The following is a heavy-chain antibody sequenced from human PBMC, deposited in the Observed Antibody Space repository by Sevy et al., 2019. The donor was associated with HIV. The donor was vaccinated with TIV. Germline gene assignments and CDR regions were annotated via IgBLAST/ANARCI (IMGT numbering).Heavy chain of an antibody. V-gene: IGHV4-59*01. D-gene: IGHD3-3*01. CDR2: IYYSGST. J-gene: IGHJ3*02. CDR1: GGSISSYY. CDR3: ARGYDFWSGYYRNDAFDI. Sequence: SETLSLTCTVSGGSISSYYWSWIRQPPGKGLEWTGYIYYSGSTNYNPSLKSRVTISVDTSKNQFSLKLSSVTAADTAVYYCARGYDFWSGYYRNDAFDIWGQGTMVTVSS.